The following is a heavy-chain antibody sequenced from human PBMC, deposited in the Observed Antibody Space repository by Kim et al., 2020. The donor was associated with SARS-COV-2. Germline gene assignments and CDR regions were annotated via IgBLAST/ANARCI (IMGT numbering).Heavy chain of an antibody. V-gene: IGHV4-34*01. CDR2: INHSGST. D-gene: IGHD4-17*01. J-gene: IGHJ4*02. Sequence: SETLSLTCAVYGGSFSGYYWSWIRQPPGKGLEWIGEINHSGSTNYNPSLKSRVTISVDTSKNQFSLKLSSVTAADTAVYYCARFGTVTRGGNYFDYWGQGTLVTVSS. CDR3: ARFGTVTRGGNYFDY. CDR1: GGSFSGYY.